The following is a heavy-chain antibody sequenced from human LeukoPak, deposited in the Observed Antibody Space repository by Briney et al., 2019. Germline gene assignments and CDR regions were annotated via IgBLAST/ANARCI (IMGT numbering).Heavy chain of an antibody. J-gene: IGHJ4*02. CDR2: IYYSGST. CDR1: GGSISSYY. V-gene: IGHV4-59*01. D-gene: IGHD6-13*01. CDR3: ARESSWGIFDY. Sequence: PSETLSLTCTVSGGSISSYYWSWIRQPPGKGLEWIGYIYYSGSTNYNPSLKSRVTTSVDTSKNQFSLKLSYVTAADTAVYFCARESSWGIFDYWGQGTLVTVSS.